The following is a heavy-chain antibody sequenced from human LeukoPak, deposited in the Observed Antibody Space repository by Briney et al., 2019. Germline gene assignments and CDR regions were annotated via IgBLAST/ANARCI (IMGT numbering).Heavy chain of an antibody. J-gene: IGHJ4*02. Sequence: PGGSLRLSCAASGFTFSNAWMSWVGEAPGKGGEWGALIKSKTDGGTTDYAAPVKGRFTISRDDSKNTLYLQMDSLKTEDTAVYYCTTGWNTILACWCQGTLVTVSS. CDR1: GFTFSNAW. D-gene: IGHD3-3*01. V-gene: IGHV3-15*01. CDR2: IKSKTDGGTT. CDR3: TTGWNTILAC.